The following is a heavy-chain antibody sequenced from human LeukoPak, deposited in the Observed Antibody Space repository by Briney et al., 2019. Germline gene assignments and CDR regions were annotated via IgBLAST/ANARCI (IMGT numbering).Heavy chain of an antibody. V-gene: IGHV3-74*01. CDR1: GFTFSSYW. CDR2: INSDGSST. CDR3: ASLGIAAAGTWY. J-gene: IGHJ4*02. D-gene: IGHD6-13*01. Sequence: GESLRLSCAASGFTFSSYWMHWVRQAPGKGLVWVSRINSDGSSTSYADSVKGRFTISRDSAKNTLYLQMNSLRAEDTAVYYCASLGIAAAGTWYWGQGTLVTVSS.